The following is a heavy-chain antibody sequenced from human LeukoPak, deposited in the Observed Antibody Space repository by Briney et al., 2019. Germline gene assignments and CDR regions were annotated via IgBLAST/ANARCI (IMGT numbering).Heavy chain of an antibody. Sequence: ASVKVSRKVSGYTLTELSMHWVRQAPGKGREWMGGFDPEDGETIYAQKFQGRVTMTEDTSTDTAYMELSSLRSEDTAVYYCATDPDHSSSSVYWGQGNLVTVSS. V-gene: IGHV1-24*01. CDR1: GYTLTELS. D-gene: IGHD6-13*01. CDR2: FDPEDGET. J-gene: IGHJ4*02. CDR3: ATDPDHSSSSVY.